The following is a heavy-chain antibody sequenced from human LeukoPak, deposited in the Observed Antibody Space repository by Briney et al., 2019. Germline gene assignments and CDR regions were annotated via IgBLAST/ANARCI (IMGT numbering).Heavy chain of an antibody. CDR3: ERDGYSVHDGL. D-gene: IGHD5/OR15-5a*01. J-gene: IGHJ4*02. CDR1: GGSISTYY. CDR2: IYHSGST. Sequence: SETLSLTCTVSGGSISTYYWSWIRQPPGKGLEWIGYIYHSGSTNYNPSLKSRVTISVDTSENQFSLKLSSVTAADTAVYYCERDGYSVHDGLWGQGTLVTVSS. V-gene: IGHV4-59*01.